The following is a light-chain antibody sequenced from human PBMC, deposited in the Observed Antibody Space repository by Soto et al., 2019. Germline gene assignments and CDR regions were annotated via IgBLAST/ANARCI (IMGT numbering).Light chain of an antibody. CDR1: QTISSW. J-gene: IGKJ1*01. Sequence: DIQMTQSPSTLSGSVGDRVTITCRPSQTISSWLAWYQQKPGRAPNLLIYDASSLESGVPSRFSGSGSGTEFTLTISSLQPDDFATYYCQQYSSYPWTFGQGTKVEIK. CDR2: DAS. V-gene: IGKV1-5*01. CDR3: QQYSSYPWT.